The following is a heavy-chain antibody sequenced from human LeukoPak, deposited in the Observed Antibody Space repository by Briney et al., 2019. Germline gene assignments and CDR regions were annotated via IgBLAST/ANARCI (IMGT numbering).Heavy chain of an antibody. D-gene: IGHD3-16*02. V-gene: IGHV4-59*01. CDR1: GGSISSYY. CDR3: ARGYYDYVWGSYRIHFDY. J-gene: IGHJ4*02. Sequence: SETLSLTCTVSGGSISSYYWSWIRQPPGKGLGWIGYIYYSGSTNYNPSLKSRVTISVDTSKNQFSLKLSSVTAADTAVYYCARGYYDYVWGSYRIHFDYWGQGTLVTVSS. CDR2: IYYSGST.